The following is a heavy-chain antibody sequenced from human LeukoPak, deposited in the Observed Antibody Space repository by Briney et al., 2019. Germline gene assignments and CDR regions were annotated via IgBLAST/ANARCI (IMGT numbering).Heavy chain of an antibody. CDR2: IQYRGDS. V-gene: IGHV4-38-2*02. CDR1: GYSISTGSY. J-gene: IGHJ4*02. Sequence: SETLSLTCTVSGYSISTGSYWGWIRQPPGKGLEWIGNIQYRGDSYYNPSLKSRVTISVDTSKNQFSLKLNSVTAADTAVYYCVRLATMVRGVIIPDLFDYWGQGILVIVSS. D-gene: IGHD3-10*01. CDR3: VRLATMVRGVIIPDLFDY.